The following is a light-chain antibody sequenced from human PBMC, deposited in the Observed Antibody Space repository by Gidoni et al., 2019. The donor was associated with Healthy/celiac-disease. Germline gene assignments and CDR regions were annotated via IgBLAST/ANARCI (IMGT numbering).Light chain of an antibody. V-gene: IGKV1-12*01. CDR2: AAS. CDR1: QGIRSW. Sequence: DIQMPQSPSAVSASVGDRVTITCRASQGIRSWLAWYQQKPGKAPKLLIYAASSLQSGVQSRFSGSGSGTDFTLTISSLQPEDFATYYCQQANSFPFTFGPGTKVDIK. CDR3: QQANSFPFT. J-gene: IGKJ3*01.